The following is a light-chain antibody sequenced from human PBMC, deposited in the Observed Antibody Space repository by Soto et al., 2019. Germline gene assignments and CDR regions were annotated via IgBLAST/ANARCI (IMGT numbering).Light chain of an antibody. J-gene: IGLJ1*01. V-gene: IGLV2-14*01. CDR3: SSYTISSTYV. CDR1: SNDVGIYNS. Sequence: QSALTQPASVSGSPGQSITISCTGTSNDVGIYNSVSWFQHHPGKGPKLVIYDVSNRPSGVSNRFSGSKSGNTASLTISGLQAEDEADYHCSSYTISSTYVFGTGTKVTGL. CDR2: DVS.